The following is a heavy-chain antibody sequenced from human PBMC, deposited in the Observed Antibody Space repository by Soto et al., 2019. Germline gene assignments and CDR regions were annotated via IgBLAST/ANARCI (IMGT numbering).Heavy chain of an antibody. V-gene: IGHV1-18*01. CDR1: GYTFTSYG. CDR2: ISAYNDNT. Sequence: ASVKVSCKASGYTFTSYGISWVRQAPGQGLEWMGWISAYNDNTNYAQKLQGRVTMTTDKSTSTAYMELRSLRSDDTAVYYCARDGAGHMDDLTAYWGQGTLVTVSS. D-gene: IGHD2-21*01. J-gene: IGHJ4*02. CDR3: ARDGAGHMDDLTAY.